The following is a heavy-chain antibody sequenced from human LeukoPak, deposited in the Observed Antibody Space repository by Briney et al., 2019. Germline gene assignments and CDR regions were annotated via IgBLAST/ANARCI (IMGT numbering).Heavy chain of an antibody. J-gene: IGHJ4*02. CDR2: IIPIFGTA. CDR1: GGTFSSYA. CDR3: ARGLTYASCYDY. D-gene: IGHD2-2*01. Sequence: SVKVSCKASGGTFSSYAISWVRQAPGQGLEWMGGIIPIFGTANYAQKFQGRVTITTDETTSTAYMELSSLRSEDTAVYYCARGLTYASCYDYWGQGTLVTVSS. V-gene: IGHV1-69*05.